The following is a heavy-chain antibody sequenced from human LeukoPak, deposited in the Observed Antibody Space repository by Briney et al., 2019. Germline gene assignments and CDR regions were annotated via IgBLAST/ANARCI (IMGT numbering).Heavy chain of an antibody. CDR1: GFTFSSYS. CDR2: ISRTGSYI. J-gene: IGHJ4*02. CDR3: ARGEYYFDY. V-gene: IGHV3-21*04. D-gene: IGHD3-16*01. Sequence: GGSLRLSCAASGFTFSSYSMNWVRQAPGKGLEWVSSISRTGSYIYYADLVKGRFTISRDNAKNSLYLQMNSLRAEDTALYYCARGEYYFDYWGQGTLVTVSS.